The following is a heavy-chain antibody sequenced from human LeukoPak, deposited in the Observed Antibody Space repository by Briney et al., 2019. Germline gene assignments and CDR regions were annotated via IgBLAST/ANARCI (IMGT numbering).Heavy chain of an antibody. Sequence: SQTLSLTCTVSGGSISSGGYYWSWIRQHPGKGLGWIGYIYYSGSTYYNPSLKSRVTISVDTSKNQFSLKLSSVTAADTAVYYCARAGYYYDSSGYLDYWGQGTLVTVSS. CDR2: IYYSGST. D-gene: IGHD3-22*01. J-gene: IGHJ4*02. V-gene: IGHV4-31*03. CDR3: ARAGYYYDSSGYLDY. CDR1: GGSISSGGYY.